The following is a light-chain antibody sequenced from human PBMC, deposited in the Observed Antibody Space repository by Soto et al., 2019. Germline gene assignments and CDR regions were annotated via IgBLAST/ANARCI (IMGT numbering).Light chain of an antibody. Sequence: DIQMTQSPSSLSASVGDRVTITCRASESIRNNLNWYQQKPGKAPKLLIYHASTLQRGVPSRFTGGGSGTEFTLSIGSLQPENFTSFYCQQTYSTPRGAFGQGTKVEFK. J-gene: IGKJ1*01. CDR3: QQTYSTPRGA. CDR2: HAS. CDR1: ESIRNN. V-gene: IGKV1-39*01.